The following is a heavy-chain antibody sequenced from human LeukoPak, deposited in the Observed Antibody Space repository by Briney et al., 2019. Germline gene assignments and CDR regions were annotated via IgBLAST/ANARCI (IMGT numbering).Heavy chain of an antibody. CDR3: ARDRVVPRGFDP. Sequence: GASVKVSCKASGYTFTNNYLHWVRQAPGQGLEWMGMNYPRDGSTSYAQNFQGRVTVTRDTSISTAYMELSRLRSDDTAVYYCARDRVVPRGFDPWGQGTLVTVSS. J-gene: IGHJ5*02. CDR2: NYPRDGST. D-gene: IGHD2-2*01. V-gene: IGHV1-46*01. CDR1: GYTFTNNY.